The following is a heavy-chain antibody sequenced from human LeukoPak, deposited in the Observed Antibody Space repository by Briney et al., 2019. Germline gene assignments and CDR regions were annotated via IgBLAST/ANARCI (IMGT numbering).Heavy chain of an antibody. CDR3: VSTRGVDYYYYYGMDV. J-gene: IGHJ6*02. CDR1: GFTFSSYG. V-gene: IGHV3-30*03. Sequence: GGSLRLSCAASGFTFSSYGIHWVRQAPGKGLEWVAVISYDGNNEYYADSVKGRFTISRDNSKNTLYLQMNSLRAEDTAVYYCVSTRGVDYYYYYGMDVWGQGTTVTVSS. CDR2: ISYDGNNE. D-gene: IGHD3-10*01.